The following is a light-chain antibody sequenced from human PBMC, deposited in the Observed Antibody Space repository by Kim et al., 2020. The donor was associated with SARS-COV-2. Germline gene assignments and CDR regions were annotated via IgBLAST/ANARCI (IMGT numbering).Light chain of an antibody. J-gene: IGLJ2*01. CDR1: SSKIGAGYD. CDR2: GNS. CDR3: QSYDSSLSVI. Sequence: QSVLTQPPSVSGAPGQRVTISCTGSSSKIGAGYDVHWYQQVPGTAPKLLIYGNSNRPSGVPDRFSGSKSGTSASLAITGLQAEDEADYYCQSYDSSLSVIFGGGTQLTVL. V-gene: IGLV1-40*01.